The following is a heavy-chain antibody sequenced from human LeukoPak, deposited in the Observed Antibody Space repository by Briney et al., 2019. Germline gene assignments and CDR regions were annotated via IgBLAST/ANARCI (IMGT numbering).Heavy chain of an antibody. D-gene: IGHD6-19*01. CDR2: IYPGVSGT. CDR3: ARTGYSSGWYGGFDI. CDR1: GYRFNRYW. J-gene: IGHJ3*02. V-gene: IGHV5-51*01. Sequence: GGSLEISFKSSGYRFNRYWIGWVRPMPGRGLEWMGNIYPGVSGTRYSPSFQGQVTISADKSISTVYLQWSSLKASDTAMYYCARTGYSSGWYGGFDIWGQGTMVTVSS.